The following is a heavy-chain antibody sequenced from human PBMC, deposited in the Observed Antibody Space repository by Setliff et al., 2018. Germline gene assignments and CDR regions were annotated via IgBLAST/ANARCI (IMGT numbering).Heavy chain of an antibody. Sequence: PSETLSLTCTVSGGSVNSGYDNWNWLRQPAGKGLEWIGHINRRGSTNFTPSLKSRVTISLDTSKNQFSLKLRSVIAADTAVYYCATDGPVLNGDYISWGQGTLVTVSS. J-gene: IGHJ5*02. CDR3: ATDGPVLNGDYIS. CDR2: INRRGST. CDR1: GGSVNSGYDN. D-gene: IGHD3-10*01. V-gene: IGHV4-61*10.